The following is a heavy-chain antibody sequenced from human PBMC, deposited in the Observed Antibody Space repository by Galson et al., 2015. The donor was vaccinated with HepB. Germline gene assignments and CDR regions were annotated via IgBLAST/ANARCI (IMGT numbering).Heavy chain of an antibody. J-gene: IGHJ6*02. CDR1: GYTFTGYY. Sequence: SVKVSCKASGYTFTGYYMHWVRQAPGQGLEWMGWINPNSGGTNYAQKFQGWVTMTRDTSISTAYMELSRLRSDDTAVYYCARDGNFEWEPYYYYGMDVWGQGTTVTVSS. V-gene: IGHV1-2*04. CDR3: ARDGNFEWEPYYYYGMDV. D-gene: IGHD1-26*01. CDR2: INPNSGGT.